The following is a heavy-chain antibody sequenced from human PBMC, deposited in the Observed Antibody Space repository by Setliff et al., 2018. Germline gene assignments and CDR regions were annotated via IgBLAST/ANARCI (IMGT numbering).Heavy chain of an antibody. CDR2: IYYSGST. CDR3: ARQVEMATIAFDV. Sequence: SETLSLTCTVSGGSISSSSYYWGWIRQPPGKGLEWIGSIYYSGSTYYNPSLKSRVTISVDTSKNQFSLKLTSMTAADTAVYYCARQVEMATIAFDVWGQGTMVTVSS. J-gene: IGHJ3*01. D-gene: IGHD5-12*01. CDR1: GGSISSSSYY. V-gene: IGHV4-39*01.